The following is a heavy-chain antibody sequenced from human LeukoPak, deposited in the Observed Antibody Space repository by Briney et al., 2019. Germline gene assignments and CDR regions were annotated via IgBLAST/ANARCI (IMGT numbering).Heavy chain of an antibody. Sequence: GESLKISCKGSGYSFTSYWIGWVRPMPGKGLEWMGIIYPGDSDTRYSPSFQGQVTISADKSISTAYLQWSSLKASDTAMYYCARQAGYGGRALGGAFDIWGQGTMVTVSS. V-gene: IGHV5-51*01. CDR3: ARQAGYGGRALGGAFDI. D-gene: IGHD4-23*01. CDR1: GYSFTSYW. CDR2: IYPGDSDT. J-gene: IGHJ3*02.